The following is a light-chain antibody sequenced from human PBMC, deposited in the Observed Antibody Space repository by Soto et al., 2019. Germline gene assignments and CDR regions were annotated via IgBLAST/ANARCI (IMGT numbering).Light chain of an antibody. V-gene: IGKV3-15*01. CDR2: GAS. CDR1: QSVRSN. J-gene: IGKJ1*01. Sequence: ETVMTQSPATLSVSPGERVTLSCRASQSVRSNLAWYQHKPGQAPRLLIYGASTRATGIPVRSSGSGSGTEFTLTISSLQSEDFAVYYCQQYSDWPPLTFGQGTKVDIK. CDR3: QQYSDWPPLT.